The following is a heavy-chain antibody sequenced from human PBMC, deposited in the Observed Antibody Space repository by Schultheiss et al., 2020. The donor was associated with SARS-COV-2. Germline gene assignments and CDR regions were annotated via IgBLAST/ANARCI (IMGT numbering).Heavy chain of an antibody. CDR3: ATGVGATTDAFAI. D-gene: IGHD1-26*01. CDR1: GGPMSRGGYY. J-gene: IGHJ3*02. Sequence: SETLSLTCTVSGGPMSRGGYYWGWIRQPPGKGLEWIGYIYYSGSTYYNPSLKSRVTISVDTSKNQFSLRLSSVTAADTAVYYCATGVGATTDAFAIWGQGTMVTVSS. V-gene: IGHV4-39*01. CDR2: IYYSGST.